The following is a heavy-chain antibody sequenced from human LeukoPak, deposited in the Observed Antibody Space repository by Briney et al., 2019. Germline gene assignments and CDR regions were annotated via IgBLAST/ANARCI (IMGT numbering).Heavy chain of an antibody. CDR1: GFTLSNYG. CDR3: ARGGAARPDY. D-gene: IGHD6-6*01. Sequence: GGSLRLSCAASGFTLSNYGMNWVRQVPGEGLEWVSYISSTSSAKNYADSVKGRFTISRDNAEKSLYLQMNSLRVEDTAVYYCARGGAARPDYWGQGTLVTVSS. CDR2: ISSTSSAK. J-gene: IGHJ4*02. V-gene: IGHV3-48*01.